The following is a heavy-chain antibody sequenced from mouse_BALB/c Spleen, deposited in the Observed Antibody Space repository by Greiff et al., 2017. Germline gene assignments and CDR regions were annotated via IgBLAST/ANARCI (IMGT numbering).Heavy chain of an antibody. CDR2: ISNGGGST. Sequence: EVQGVESGGGLVQPGGSLKLSCAASGFTFSSYTMSWVRQTPEKRLEWVAYISNGGGSTYYPDTVKGRFTISRDNAKNTLYLQMSSLKSEDTAMYYCARHGYYGSSYYWYFDVWGAGTTVTVSS. J-gene: IGHJ1*01. D-gene: IGHD1-1*01. CDR1: GFTFSSYT. CDR3: ARHGYYGSSYYWYFDV. V-gene: IGHV5-12-2*01.